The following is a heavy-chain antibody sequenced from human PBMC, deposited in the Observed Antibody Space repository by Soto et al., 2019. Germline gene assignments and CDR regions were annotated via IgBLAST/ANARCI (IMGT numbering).Heavy chain of an antibody. CDR3: ARFNGPPYCFDY. CDR1: GDSISSGGYY. Sequence: SETLSLTCTVAGDSISSGGYYWSWIRQRPGKGLECIGYIYYSGSTFYNPSLKSRVTISVDPSENQFPLMLRSVTAADTAMYYCARFNGPPYCFDYWGQGTLVTVS. J-gene: IGHJ4*02. CDR2: IYYSGST. V-gene: IGHV4-31*03.